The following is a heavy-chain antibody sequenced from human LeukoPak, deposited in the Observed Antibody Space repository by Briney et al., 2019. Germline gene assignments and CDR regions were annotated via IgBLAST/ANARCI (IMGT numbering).Heavy chain of an antibody. J-gene: IGHJ5*02. V-gene: IGHV4-31*03. Sequence: PSETLSLTCTVSGGSISSGGYYWSWIRQHPGKGLEWIGYIYYSGSTYYNPSLKSRVTMSVDTSKNQFSLKLSSVTAADTAVYYCARDDCSGGSCYRGWFDPWGQGTLVTVSS. CDR1: GGSISSGGYY. CDR2: IYYSGST. CDR3: ARDDCSGGSCYRGWFDP. D-gene: IGHD2-15*01.